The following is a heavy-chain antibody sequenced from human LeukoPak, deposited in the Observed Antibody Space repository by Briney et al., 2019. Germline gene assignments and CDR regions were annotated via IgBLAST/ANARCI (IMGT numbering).Heavy chain of an antibody. Sequence: SGGSLRLSCAASGFTFSSYAMNWVRQAPGKGLEWVSVIGGRGISTSYADSVKGRFTISRDNSKNTLYLQMNSLRAEDTAVYYCAQYYDSSTRWFDSWGQGTLVTVSS. CDR2: IGGRGIST. CDR1: GFTFSSYA. J-gene: IGHJ5*01. D-gene: IGHD3-22*01. V-gene: IGHV3-23*01. CDR3: AQYYDSSTRWFDS.